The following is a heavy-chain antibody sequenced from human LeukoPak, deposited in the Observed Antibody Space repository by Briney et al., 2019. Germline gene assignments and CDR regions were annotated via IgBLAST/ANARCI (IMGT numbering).Heavy chain of an antibody. CDR3: ARHDRLRADYTYGPMYY. V-gene: IGHV4-61*05. Sequence: PSETLSLTCTVSGGSISSSSYYWSWIRQPPGMGLEGIGHIYYSGSPNYTPSLKSRVTISVDTSKNQFSLKLSSVTAADTAVYYCARHDRLRADYTYGPMYYWGQGTLVTVSS. CDR1: GGSISSSSYY. D-gene: IGHD5-18*01. J-gene: IGHJ4*02. CDR2: IYYSGSP.